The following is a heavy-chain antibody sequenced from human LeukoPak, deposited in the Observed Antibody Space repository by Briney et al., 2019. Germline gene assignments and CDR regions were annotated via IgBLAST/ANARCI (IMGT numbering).Heavy chain of an antibody. CDR2: INPDGSNM. D-gene: IGHD3-3*01. CDR3: VSGFLQWLY. V-gene: IGHV3-7*01. CDR1: GFSFSSYW. J-gene: IGHJ4*02. Sequence: GSLRLSCAASGFSFSSYWMSWVRQAPGKGLEWVADINPDGSNMLYVDSVKGRFTISRDNAKNSLYLQMNNLRAEDTAVYFCVSGFLQWLYWGQGTLVTVSS.